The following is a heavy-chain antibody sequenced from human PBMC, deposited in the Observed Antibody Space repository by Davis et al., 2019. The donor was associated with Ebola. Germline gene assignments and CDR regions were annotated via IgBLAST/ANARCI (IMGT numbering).Heavy chain of an antibody. V-gene: IGHV3-30*03. D-gene: IGHD6-13*01. CDR1: GFTFSSYG. CDR2: ISSDGSNK. J-gene: IGHJ4*02. Sequence: GESLKTSCAASGFTFSSYGMHWVRQAPGKGLEWVAVISSDGSNKYYADSVKGRFTISRDNAKRSLSLQMNSLRVEDTAVYYCGRRTELSTTWYVGYWGQGTLVTVSS. CDR3: GRRTELSTTWYVGY.